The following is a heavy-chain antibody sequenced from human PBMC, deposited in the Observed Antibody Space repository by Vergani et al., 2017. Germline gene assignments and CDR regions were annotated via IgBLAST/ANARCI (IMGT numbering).Heavy chain of an antibody. D-gene: IGHD3-3*01. Sequence: QVQLVESGGGVVQPGRSLRLSCAASGFTFSSYGMHWVRQAPGKGLEWVAVIWYDGSNKYYADSVKGRFTISRDNSKNTLYLQMNSLRAEDTAVYYCASRDITMFGVVIIRGYYYYGMDVWGQGTTVTVSS. V-gene: IGHV3-33*01. CDR2: IWYDGSNK. CDR1: GFTFSSYG. CDR3: ASRDITMFGVVIIRGYYYYGMDV. J-gene: IGHJ6*02.